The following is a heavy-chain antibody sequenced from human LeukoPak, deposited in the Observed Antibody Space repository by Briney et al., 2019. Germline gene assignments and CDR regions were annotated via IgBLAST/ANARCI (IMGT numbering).Heavy chain of an antibody. CDR2: IGTAGDT. V-gene: IGHV3-13*01. J-gene: IGHJ6*02. Sequence: GGSLRLSCAASGFTFSSYDMHWVRQATGKGLEWVSAIGTAGDTYYPGSVKGRFTISRENAKNSLYLQMNSLRAGDTAVYYCAGGWWLRASRYYYGMDVWGQGTTVTVSS. CDR1: GFTFSSYD. D-gene: IGHD5-12*01. CDR3: AGGWWLRASRYYYGMDV.